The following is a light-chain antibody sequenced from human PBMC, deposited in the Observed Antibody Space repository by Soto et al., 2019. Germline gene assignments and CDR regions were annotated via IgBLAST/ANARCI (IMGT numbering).Light chain of an antibody. CDR3: MQALQTPPWT. V-gene: IGKV2-28*01. Sequence: DIVMTQSPLSLPVTPGEPASISCRSSQSLLHSNGYNYLDWYLQKPGQSPQLLIYFGSNRASVVPDRFSGSGSGTDFTLKISRVEAEDVAVHYCMQALQTPPWTFGQGTKVEI. J-gene: IGKJ1*01. CDR2: FGS. CDR1: QSLLHSNGYNY.